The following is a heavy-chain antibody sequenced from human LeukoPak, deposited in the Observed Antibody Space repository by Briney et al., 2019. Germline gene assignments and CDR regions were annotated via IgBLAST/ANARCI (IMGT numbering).Heavy chain of an antibody. J-gene: IGHJ4*02. V-gene: IGHV1-3*01. CDR2: INAGNGNR. D-gene: IGHD2-2*01. CDR3: ARDIFGTSRPSDY. CDR1: GYTFTSYG. Sequence: ASVKVSCKASGYTFTSYGISWVRQAPGQGLEWMGWINAGNGNRQYSQKFQGRVTITRDTSASAAYLELSSLRSEDTAVYYCARDIFGTSRPSDYWGQGTLVTVSS.